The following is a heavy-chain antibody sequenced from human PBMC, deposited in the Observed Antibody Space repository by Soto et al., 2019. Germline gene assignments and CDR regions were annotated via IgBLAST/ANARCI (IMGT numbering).Heavy chain of an antibody. V-gene: IGHV3-21*01. J-gene: IGHJ4*02. Sequence: VGSLRHSCAASGFTFSSYSMNWVRQAPGKGLEWVSSISSSSSYIYYADSVKGRFTISRDNAKNSLYLQMNSLRAEDTAVYYCARGGAAEYDYWGQGTLVTVS. D-gene: IGHD6-13*01. CDR2: ISSSSSYI. CDR1: GFTFSSYS. CDR3: ARGGAAEYDY.